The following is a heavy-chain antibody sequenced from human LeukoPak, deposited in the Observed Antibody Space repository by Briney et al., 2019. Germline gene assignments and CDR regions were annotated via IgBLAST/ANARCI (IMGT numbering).Heavy chain of an antibody. J-gene: IGHJ4*02. V-gene: IGHV4-4*07. D-gene: IGHD6-13*01. Sequence: SETLSLTCTVSGGSISSYYWSWIRQPAGKGLEWIGRIYTSGSTNYNPSLKSRVTISVDTSKNQFSLKLSSVTAADTAVYYCARRKYSSSWYVINGFDYWGQGTLVTVSS. CDR2: IYTSGST. CDR1: GGSISSYY. CDR3: ARRKYSSSWYVINGFDY.